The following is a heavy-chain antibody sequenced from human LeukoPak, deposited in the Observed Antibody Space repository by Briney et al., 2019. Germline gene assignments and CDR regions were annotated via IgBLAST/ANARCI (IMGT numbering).Heavy chain of an antibody. V-gene: IGHV3-73*01. CDR1: GFTFSSYS. CDR3: TGNYYGSGGYADFDY. CDR2: IRSTANGYAT. Sequence: PGGSLRLSCAASGFTFSSYSMNWVCQASGKGLDWVGRIRSTANGYATAYAASVKGRFTISRDDSKNTAYLQMDSLKTEDTAVYYCTGNYYGSGGYADFDYWGQGTLVTVSS. J-gene: IGHJ4*02. D-gene: IGHD3-10*01.